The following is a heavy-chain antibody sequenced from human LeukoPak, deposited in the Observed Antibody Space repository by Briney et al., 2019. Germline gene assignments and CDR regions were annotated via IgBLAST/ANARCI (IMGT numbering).Heavy chain of an antibody. CDR2: ISYDGSNK. CDR3: AKDWAPYWCGDCYFNY. V-gene: IGHV3-30*18. J-gene: IGHJ4*02. CDR1: GFIFNNYG. D-gene: IGHD2-21*02. Sequence: PGGSLRLSCAASGFIFNNYGMHWVRQAPGKGLEWVAVISYDGSNKNYADSVKGRFTISRDSSKNTVYLQMNSLGVEDTAVYYCAKDWAPYWCGDCYFNYWGQGTLVTVPS.